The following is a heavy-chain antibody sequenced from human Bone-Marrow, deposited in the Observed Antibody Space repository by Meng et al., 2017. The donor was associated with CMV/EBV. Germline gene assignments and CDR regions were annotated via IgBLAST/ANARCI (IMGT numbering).Heavy chain of an antibody. Sequence: GSLRLSCTVSGDSISSSSYYWGWIRQPPGKGLEWIGSLYYSGSTYYNPSLKSRVTIFVDTSKNQFSLKLTSVTAADTAVYYCARASGIAVLPAATEYFDYWGQGLRVNVSS. CDR3: ARASGIAVLPAATEYFDY. D-gene: IGHD2-2*01. CDR1: GDSISSSSYY. V-gene: IGHV4-39*01. CDR2: LYYSGST. J-gene: IGHJ4*02.